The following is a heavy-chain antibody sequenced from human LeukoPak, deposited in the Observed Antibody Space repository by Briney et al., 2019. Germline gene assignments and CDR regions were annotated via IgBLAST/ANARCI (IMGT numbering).Heavy chain of an antibody. CDR2: ISYDGSNK. J-gene: IGHJ4*02. CDR3: AKDFRPANYYDSSGGDY. D-gene: IGHD3-22*01. Sequence: PGGSLRLSCAASGFTFSSYGMHWVRQAPGKGPEWVAVISYDGSNKYYADSVKGRFTISRDNSKNTLYLQMNSLRAEDTAVYYCAKDFRPANYYDSSGGDYWGQGTLVTVSS. CDR1: GFTFSSYG. V-gene: IGHV3-30*18.